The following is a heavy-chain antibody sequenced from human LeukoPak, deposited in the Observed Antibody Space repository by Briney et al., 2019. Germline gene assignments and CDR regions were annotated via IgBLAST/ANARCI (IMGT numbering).Heavy chain of an antibody. CDR2: ISSSSSYI. CDR3: ARAHRGSYYALYYFDY. V-gene: IGHV3-21*01. Sequence: GGSLRLSCAASGFTFSSYSMNWVRQAPRKGLEWVSSISSSSSYIYYADSVQGRFTISRDNAKDSLYLEMNSLKAEGTAVYYCARAHRGSYYALYYFDYWGQGTLVTVSS. J-gene: IGHJ4*02. D-gene: IGHD1-26*01. CDR1: GFTFSSYS.